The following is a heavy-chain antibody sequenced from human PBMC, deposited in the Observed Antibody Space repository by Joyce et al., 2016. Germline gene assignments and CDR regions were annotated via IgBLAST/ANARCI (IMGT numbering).Heavy chain of an antibody. D-gene: IGHD2-2*01. CDR1: GYTFTDYY. Sequence: QVHLVQSGAEVKKPGDSVRVSCKASGYTFTDYYFHWVRQAPGQGLEWLGWINPSTCGTNYAQEFQGRVTMTRDTSISTAYMELSGLTSNDTAVYYCAREITYDLAYAGWFDPWGQGTLVTVSS. CDR3: AREITYDLAYAGWFDP. V-gene: IGHV1-2*02. CDR2: INPSTCGT. J-gene: IGHJ5*02.